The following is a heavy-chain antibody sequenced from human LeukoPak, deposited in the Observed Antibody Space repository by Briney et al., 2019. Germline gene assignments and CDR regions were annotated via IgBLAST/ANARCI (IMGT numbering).Heavy chain of an antibody. CDR1: GFIFSSYW. CDR3: ARSVVSIYWYFDL. Sequence: GGSLRLSCAASGFIFSSYWMHWVRQVPGKGLVWVSRVYTDGTTTDFADSVKGRFTVSRDNAKNTLYLQMDSLRAEDTAMYYCARSVVSIYWYFDLWGRGTLVTVSS. V-gene: IGHV3-74*01. CDR2: VYTDGTTT. D-gene: IGHD4-23*01. J-gene: IGHJ2*01.